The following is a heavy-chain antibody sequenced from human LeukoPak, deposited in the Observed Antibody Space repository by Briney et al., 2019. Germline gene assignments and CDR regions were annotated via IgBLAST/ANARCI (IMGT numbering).Heavy chain of an antibody. CDR3: AKVPRKAVADDFDY. Sequence: GGSLRLSCAASGFTFSSYEMNWVRQAPGKGLEWVSYISSSGSTIYYADSVKGRFTISRDNSKNTLYLQMNSLRAEDTAVYYCAKVPRKAVADDFDYWGQGTLVTVSS. CDR2: ISSSGSTI. V-gene: IGHV3-48*03. CDR1: GFTFSSYE. D-gene: IGHD6-19*01. J-gene: IGHJ4*02.